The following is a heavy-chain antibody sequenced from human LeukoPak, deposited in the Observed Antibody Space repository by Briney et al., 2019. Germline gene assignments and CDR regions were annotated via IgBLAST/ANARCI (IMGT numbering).Heavy chain of an antibody. D-gene: IGHD5-12*01. CDR3: ARERSRGYSGYGEGYYFDY. Sequence: SETLSLTCTVSGGSISSYYWSWIRQPAGKGLEWIGRIYTSGSTNYNPSLKSRVTISVDTSKNQFSLKLSSVTAADTAVYYCARERSRGYSGYGEGYYFDYWGQGTLVTVSS. CDR1: GGSISSYY. V-gene: IGHV4-4*07. J-gene: IGHJ4*02. CDR2: IYTSGST.